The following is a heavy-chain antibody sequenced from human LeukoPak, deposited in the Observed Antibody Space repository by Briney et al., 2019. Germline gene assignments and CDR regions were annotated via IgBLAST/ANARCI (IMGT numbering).Heavy chain of an antibody. CDR1: GFTVSSSY. J-gene: IGHJ6*03. D-gene: IGHD3-3*01. Sequence: GSLRLSCAASGFTVSSSYMSWVRQAPGKGLEWVSVIYSGGSTYYADSVKGRFTISRDNSKNTLYLQMNSLRAEDTAVYYCASNYDFWSGYSPMDVWGKGTTVTVSS. V-gene: IGHV3-53*01. CDR2: IYSGGST. CDR3: ASNYDFWSGYSPMDV.